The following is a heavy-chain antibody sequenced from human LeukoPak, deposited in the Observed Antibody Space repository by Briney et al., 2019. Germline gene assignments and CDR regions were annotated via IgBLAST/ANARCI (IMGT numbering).Heavy chain of an antibody. D-gene: IGHD6-13*01. CDR2: IYPGDSDT. CDR1: GYSFTSYW. J-gene: IGHJ4*02. Sequence: GESLKISCKGYGYSFTSYWIGWVRQMPGKGLEWMGIIYPGDSDTRYSPSFQGQVTISADKSISTAYLQWSSLKASDTAMYYCARHVVSSSSWCNFDYWGQGTLVTVSS. V-gene: IGHV5-51*01. CDR3: ARHVVSSSSWCNFDY.